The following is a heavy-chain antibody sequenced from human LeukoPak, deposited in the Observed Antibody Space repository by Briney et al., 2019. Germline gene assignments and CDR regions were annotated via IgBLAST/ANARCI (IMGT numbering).Heavy chain of an antibody. CDR1: GGSISSSSYY. CDR2: VYYSGST. Sequence: PSETLSLTCTVSGGSISSSSYYWGWIRQPPGKGLEWIGSVYYSGSTYYNPSLKSRVLISVDTSKNQFSLKLSSMTAADTAVYYCARPRGYSYGKYYFDYWGQGTLVTVSS. CDR3: ARPRGYSYGKYYFDY. J-gene: IGHJ4*02. V-gene: IGHV4-39*01. D-gene: IGHD5-18*01.